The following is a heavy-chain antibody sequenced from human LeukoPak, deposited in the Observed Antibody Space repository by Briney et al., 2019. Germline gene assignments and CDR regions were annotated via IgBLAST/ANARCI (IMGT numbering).Heavy chain of an antibody. CDR3: ASGWLRYYYFDT. CDR1: GDAISGYY. V-gene: IGHV4-59*01. J-gene: IGHJ4*02. CDR2: VYYSGST. D-gene: IGHD2-21*01. Sequence: SETLSLTCSVSGDAISGYYWSWIRQSPGQGLEWIGYVYYSGSTNYNPSLKSRAAISIDTSKNQFSLNLTSVTAADTAVYYCASGWLRYYYFDTWGQGTLVTVSS.